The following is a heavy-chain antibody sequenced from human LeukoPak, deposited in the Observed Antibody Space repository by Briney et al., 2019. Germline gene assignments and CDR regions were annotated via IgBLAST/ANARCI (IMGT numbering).Heavy chain of an antibody. CDR2: IYSGGST. V-gene: IGHV3-66*01. J-gene: IGHJ4*02. CDR3: ARDGRYYYDSSGYLPFDY. D-gene: IGHD3-22*01. CDR1: GFTVSSNY. Sequence: GGSLRLSCAASGFTVSSNYMSWVRQAPGKGLEWVSVIYSGGSTYYADSVKGRFTISRDNSKNTLYLQMNSLRAEDTAVYYCARDGRYYYDSSGYLPFDYWGQGTLATVSS.